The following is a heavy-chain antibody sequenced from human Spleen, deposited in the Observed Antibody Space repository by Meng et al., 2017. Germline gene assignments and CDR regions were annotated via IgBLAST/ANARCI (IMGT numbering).Heavy chain of an antibody. CDR3: ARGPTTMAHDFDY. CDR1: GGSISDYY. V-gene: IGHV4-34*01. Sequence: VQLQQWGAGLLKPSETRSLTCVVSGGSISDYYWSWIRQPPGKGLEWIGEINHSGSTNYNPSLESRATISVDTSQNNLSLKLSSVTAADSAVYYCARGPTTMAHDFDYWGQGTLVTVSS. J-gene: IGHJ4*02. D-gene: IGHD4-11*01. CDR2: INHSGST.